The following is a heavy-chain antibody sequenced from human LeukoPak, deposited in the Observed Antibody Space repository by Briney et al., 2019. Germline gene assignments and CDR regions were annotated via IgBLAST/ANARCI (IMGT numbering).Heavy chain of an antibody. Sequence: TSVKVSCKASGYTFTSYDINWVRQATGQGLEWMGWMNPNSGNTGYAQKFQGRVTITRNTSISTAYMELSSLRSEDTAVYYCARVGGSYGVFDYWGQGTLVTVSS. CDR3: ARVGGSYGVFDY. CDR1: GYTFTSYD. CDR2: MNPNSGNT. J-gene: IGHJ4*02. V-gene: IGHV1-8*03. D-gene: IGHD1-26*01.